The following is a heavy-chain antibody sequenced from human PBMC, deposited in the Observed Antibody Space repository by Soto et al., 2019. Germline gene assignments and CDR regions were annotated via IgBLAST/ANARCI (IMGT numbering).Heavy chain of an antibody. V-gene: IGHV4-4*07. CDR2: IYATGTT. CDR1: GASISGFY. D-gene: IGHD1-1*01. Sequence: SSTPSLTCAVSGASISGFYWSWIRKSAGKGLEWIGRIYATGTTDYNPSLKSRVMMSVDTSKKQFSLKLRSVTAADTAVYYCVRYGTKTLRDWFEPWCQGSSVTVSS. CDR3: VRYGTKTLRDWFEP. J-gene: IGHJ5*02.